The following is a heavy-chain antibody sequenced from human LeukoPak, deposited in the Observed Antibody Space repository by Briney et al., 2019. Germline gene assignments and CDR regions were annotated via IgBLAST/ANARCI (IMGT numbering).Heavy chain of an antibody. CDR1: GNYW. V-gene: IGHV3-74*01. J-gene: IGHJ4*02. Sequence: GGSLRLSCAASGNYWMHWVRQVPGKGLVWVSHIHSGGSWTSYADSVKGRFTISKDNAKNTVYLQMNSLRAEDTAVYYCVSFYETYWGRGTLVTVSS. CDR3: VSFYETY. CDR2: IHSGGSWT. D-gene: IGHD2/OR15-2a*01.